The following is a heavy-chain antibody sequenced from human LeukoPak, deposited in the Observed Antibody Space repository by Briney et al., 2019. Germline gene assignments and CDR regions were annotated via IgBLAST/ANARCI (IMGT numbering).Heavy chain of an antibody. CDR3: ARVRSGGDYY. V-gene: IGHV4-39*07. Sequence: SETLSLTCTVSGGSISSYYWGWIRQPPGKGLEWIGSIYYSGSTYYNPSLKSRVTISVDTSKNQFSLKLSSVTAADTAVYYCARVRSGGDYYWGQGTLVTVSS. CDR2: IYYSGST. D-gene: IGHD2-21*02. J-gene: IGHJ4*02. CDR1: GGSISSYY.